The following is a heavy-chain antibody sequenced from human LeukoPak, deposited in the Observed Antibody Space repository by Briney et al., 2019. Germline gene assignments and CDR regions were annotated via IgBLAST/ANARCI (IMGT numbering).Heavy chain of an antibody. CDR2: IYYSGSI. CDR3: ARENPSGYYNRPIDY. CDR1: GASISSCY. D-gene: IGHD3-22*01. Sequence: SETLSLICTVSGASISSCYWSWIRQPPGKGLEWIGDIYYSGSIKYNPSLKSRVTMSVDTSKNQFSLKLSSVTAADTAIYYCARENPSGYYNRPIDYWGQGTLVTVSS. J-gene: IGHJ4*02. V-gene: IGHV4-59*01.